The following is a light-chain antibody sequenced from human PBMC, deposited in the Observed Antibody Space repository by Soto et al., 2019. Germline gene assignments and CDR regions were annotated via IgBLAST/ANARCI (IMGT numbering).Light chain of an antibody. Sequence: QSVLTQPPSASGSPGQSVAISCTGTSSDIGGYNYVSWYQQHPGEAPKLMIYEVIKRPSGVPDRFAGSKSGNTASLTVSGLQAEDEADYYCSSYAGSSNVFGTGTKVTVL. J-gene: IGLJ1*01. CDR1: SSDIGGYNY. V-gene: IGLV2-8*01. CDR2: EVI. CDR3: SSYAGSSNV.